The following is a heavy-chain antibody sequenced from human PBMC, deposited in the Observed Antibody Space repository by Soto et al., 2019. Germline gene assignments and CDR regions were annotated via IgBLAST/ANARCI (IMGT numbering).Heavy chain of an antibody. J-gene: IGHJ4*02. D-gene: IGHD3-16*01. CDR1: GLTFSNYG. CDR3: ARDGDVNTGFGKDY. V-gene: IGHV3-33*01. CDR2: IWYDGVKN. Sequence: PGGSLRLSCAATGLTFSNYGMHWVRQAPGKGLEWVAFIWYDGVKNYYAESVKGRFAISRDNSKNTLYLQMNSLRVEDTAVYYCARDGDVNTGFGKDYWGQGTLVTVSS.